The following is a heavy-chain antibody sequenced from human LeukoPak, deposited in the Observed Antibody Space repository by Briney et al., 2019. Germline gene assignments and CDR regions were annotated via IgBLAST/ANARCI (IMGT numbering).Heavy chain of an antibody. Sequence: PSETLSLTCTVSGGSISSSSYYWGWIRQPPGKGLEWIGSIYYSGSTYYNPSLKSRVTISVDTSKNQFSLKLSPVTAADTAVYYCAREEGSGTSYYYQYMDVWGKGTTVTVSS. V-gene: IGHV4-39*07. D-gene: IGHD2-2*01. CDR2: IYYSGST. J-gene: IGHJ6*03. CDR1: GGSISSSSYY. CDR3: AREEGSGTSYYYQYMDV.